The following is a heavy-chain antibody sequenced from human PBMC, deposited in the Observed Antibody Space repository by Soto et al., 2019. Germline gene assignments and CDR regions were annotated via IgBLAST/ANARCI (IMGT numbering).Heavy chain of an antibody. D-gene: IGHD1-26*01. CDR1: GDSISSFY. J-gene: IGHJ6*02. V-gene: IGHV4-59*01. CDR3: ARDGDTTQHDSMDV. Sequence: QVQLQESGPRLVKPSETLSLTCTVSGDSISSFYWSWIRQPPGKGLEWIGYIYYNGSTNYNTPLKSRVTISVDTSKNQCSLNLRSVTAADTTVYYCARDGDTTQHDSMDVWGQGTTVTVSS. CDR2: IYYNGST.